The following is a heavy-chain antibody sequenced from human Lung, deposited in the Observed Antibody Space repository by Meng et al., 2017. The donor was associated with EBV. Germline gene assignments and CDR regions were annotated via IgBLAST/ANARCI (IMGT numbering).Heavy chain of an antibody. CDR3: VRAWDSGDSFDSFPNY. D-gene: IGHD2-21*02. V-gene: IGHV1-2*04. CDR1: GYSFTDYQ. Sequence: QVQRVLAEAEAKKPGPSGKVSCKGSGYSFTDYQIHWVRQAPGQGLEWMGWMNPKSGGANSGQRFQGWVTMTRDTSISTAYMELNRLKSDDTAIYYCVRAWDSGDSFDSFPNYWGQGTLVTVSS. J-gene: IGHJ4*02. CDR2: MNPKSGGA.